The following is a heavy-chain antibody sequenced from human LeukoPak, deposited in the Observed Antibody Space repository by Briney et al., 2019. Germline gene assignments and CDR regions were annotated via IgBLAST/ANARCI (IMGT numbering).Heavy chain of an antibody. J-gene: IGHJ3*02. V-gene: IGHV4-34*01. CDR3: ARVWSGNFYEERGAFDI. D-gene: IGHD2/OR15-2a*01. Sequence: PSETLSLTCAVYGGSFSGYYWSWIRQPPGKGLEWIGEINHSGSTNYNPSLKSRVTISVDTSKNQFSLKLSSVTAADTAVYYCARVWSGNFYEERGAFDIWGQGTKVTVSS. CDR1: GGSFSGYY. CDR2: INHSGST.